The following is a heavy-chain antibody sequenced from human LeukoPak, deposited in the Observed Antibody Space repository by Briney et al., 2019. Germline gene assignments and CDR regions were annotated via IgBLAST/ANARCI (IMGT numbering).Heavy chain of an antibody. CDR3: ARVTMVAGASYNWFVP. V-gene: IGHV3-33*08. D-gene: IGHD2-15*01. CDR1: GGSITSSD. J-gene: IGHJ5*02. Sequence: LSLTCAVTGGSITSSDWWTWVRQAPGKGLEWVAVIWSDGSNKHYADSARGRFTISRDNSKNTLYLQMNSLRAEDTAVYYCARVTMVAGASYNWFVPWGQGTLVTVPT. CDR2: IWSDGSNK.